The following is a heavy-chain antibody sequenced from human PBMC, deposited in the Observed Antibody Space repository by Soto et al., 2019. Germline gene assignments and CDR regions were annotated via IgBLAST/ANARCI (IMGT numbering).Heavy chain of an antibody. D-gene: IGHD3-16*01. CDR2: IYSGGST. CDR3: ARDRGDYGMDV. CDR1: GFTVGSNY. J-gene: IGHJ6*02. V-gene: IGHV3-53*01. Sequence: GGSLRLSCAASGFTVGSNYMSWVRQAPGKGLEWVSVIYSGGSTYYADSVKGRFTISRDNSKNTLYLQMNSLRAEDTAVYYCARDRGDYGMDVWGQGTTVTVSS.